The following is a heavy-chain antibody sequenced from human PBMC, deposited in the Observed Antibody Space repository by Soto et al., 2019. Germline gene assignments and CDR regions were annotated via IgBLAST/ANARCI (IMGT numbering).Heavy chain of an antibody. CDR1: GFNFSSYG. CDR2: ISSSSSTI. D-gene: IGHD6-6*01. J-gene: IGHJ6*02. Sequence: PGGALRLSCAASGFNFSSYGMHRVRQAPGKGLEWVSYISSSSSTIYYADSVKGRFTISRDNAKNSLYLQMNSLRDEDTAVYYCARPEYSSSSYGMDVWGQGTTVTVSS. V-gene: IGHV3-48*02. CDR3: ARPEYSSSSYGMDV.